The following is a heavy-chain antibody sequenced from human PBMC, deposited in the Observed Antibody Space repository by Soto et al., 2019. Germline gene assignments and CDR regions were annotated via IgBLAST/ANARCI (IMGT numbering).Heavy chain of an antibody. J-gene: IGHJ2*01. CDR2: VYYSGTT. D-gene: IGHD3-22*01. CDR1: GASINNNDYY. V-gene: IGHV4-30-4*01. CDR3: ARMSYFYDKWYFDL. Sequence: PSETLSLTCTVSGASINNNDYYWSWIRQTPGKGLEWIGSVYYSGTTDYIPSLKSRLSMSIDKSQNQFTLKLNSVTAADTATYYCARMSYFYDKWYFDLWGRGTLVTVSS.